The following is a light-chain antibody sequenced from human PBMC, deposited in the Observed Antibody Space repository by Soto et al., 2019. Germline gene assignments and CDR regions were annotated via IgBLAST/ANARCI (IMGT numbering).Light chain of an antibody. J-gene: IGKJ1*01. CDR3: MQGTTWPWT. Sequence: DVVMTQSPLSLPVTLGQPASISCRSSQSLIHSDGNTYLNWFQQRPGQSPRRLIYEVSDRDSGVPDRFSGSWSGTDFTLKISRVEAEDVGVYYCMQGTTWPWTFGQVTEVEIK. V-gene: IGKV2-30*02. CDR2: EVS. CDR1: QSLIHSDGNTY.